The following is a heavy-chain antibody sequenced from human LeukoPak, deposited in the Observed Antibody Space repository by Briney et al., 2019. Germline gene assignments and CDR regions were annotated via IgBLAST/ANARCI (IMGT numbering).Heavy chain of an antibody. CDR1: GYTFTSYG. CDR2: ISAYNGNA. Sequence: GASVKVSGKASGYTFTSYGISWVRQAPGQGLEWMGWISAYNGNANYAQKLQGRVTMTTDTSTSTAYMELRILRSDDTAVYYCARDNIVVVPAAINAIYYYGMDVWGQGTTVTVSS. J-gene: IGHJ6*02. D-gene: IGHD2-2*02. CDR3: ARDNIVVVPAAINAIYYYGMDV. V-gene: IGHV1-18*01.